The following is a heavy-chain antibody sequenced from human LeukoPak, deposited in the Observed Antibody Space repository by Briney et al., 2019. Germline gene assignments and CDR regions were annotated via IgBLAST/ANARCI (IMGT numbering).Heavy chain of an antibody. Sequence: GGSLRLSCAASGFTFSSYAMSWVRQAPGKGLEWVSGISGSGDNTYYADSVKGRFTISRDNSENTLYVQVNSLGTEDTAAYYCAKGSYYDSSGSFYFDYWGQGALVTVSS. CDR1: GFTFSSYA. CDR3: AKGSYYDSSGSFYFDY. D-gene: IGHD3-22*01. CDR2: ISGSGDNT. V-gene: IGHV3-23*01. J-gene: IGHJ4*02.